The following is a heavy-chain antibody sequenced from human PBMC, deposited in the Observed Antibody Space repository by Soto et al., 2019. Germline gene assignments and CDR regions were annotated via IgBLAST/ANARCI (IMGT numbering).Heavy chain of an antibody. Sequence: QITLKESGPTLVKPTQTLTLTCTFSGFSLSTSGVGVGWIRQPPGKALEWLALIYWDDDKRYSPSLKSRLTITKDTSKNQVVLTMTNMDPVDTATYYCEHRPTYYGSGSYYFDYWGQGTLVTVSS. D-gene: IGHD3-10*01. CDR1: GFSLSTSGVG. V-gene: IGHV2-5*02. CDR2: IYWDDDK. J-gene: IGHJ4*02. CDR3: EHRPTYYGSGSYYFDY.